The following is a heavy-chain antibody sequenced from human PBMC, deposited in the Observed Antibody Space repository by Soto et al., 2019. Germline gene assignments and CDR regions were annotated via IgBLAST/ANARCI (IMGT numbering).Heavy chain of an antibody. J-gene: IGHJ5*02. Sequence: EVQLVESGGGLVKPGGSLRLSCAPPGFSSGYPWMNWVPKPPGKGPEWVGRIQSIPDGGTTDYAAPVKGRFIISRDDSKNTLYLQMNSLKTEDTAVYYCTTASSTPTLSWGQGALVTVSS. CDR1: GFSSGYPW. D-gene: IGHD3-3*02. V-gene: IGHV3-15*07. CDR3: TTASSTPTLS. CDR2: IQSIPDGGTT.